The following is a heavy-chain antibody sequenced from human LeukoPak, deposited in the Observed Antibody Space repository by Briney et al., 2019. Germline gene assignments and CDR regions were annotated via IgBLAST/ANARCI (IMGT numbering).Heavy chain of an antibody. D-gene: IGHD3-3*01. CDR1: GFTFSSYA. J-gene: IGHJ4*02. V-gene: IGHV3-30*04. Sequence: GGSLRLSCAASGFTFSSYAMHWVRQAPGKGLEWVAVISYDGSNKYYADSVKGRFTISRDNSKNTLYLQMNSLRADDTAVYYCARDGKLRFLEWSPYYFDYWGQGTLVTVSS. CDR2: ISYDGSNK. CDR3: ARDGKLRFLEWSPYYFDY.